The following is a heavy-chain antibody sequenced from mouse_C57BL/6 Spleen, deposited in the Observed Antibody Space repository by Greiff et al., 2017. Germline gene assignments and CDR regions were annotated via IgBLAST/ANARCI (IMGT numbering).Heavy chain of an antibody. CDR2: ISDGGSYT. J-gene: IGHJ2*01. V-gene: IGHV5-4*01. D-gene: IGHD2-4*01. Sequence: EVQRVESGGGLVKPGGSLKLSCAASGFTFSSYAMSWVRQTPDQRLEWVATISDGGSYTYYPDNVKGRFTISRDNAKSNLYLQMSHLKSEDTAMYYCARGAMITRYYFDYWGKGTTLTVSS. CDR3: ARGAMITRYYFDY. CDR1: GFTFSSYA.